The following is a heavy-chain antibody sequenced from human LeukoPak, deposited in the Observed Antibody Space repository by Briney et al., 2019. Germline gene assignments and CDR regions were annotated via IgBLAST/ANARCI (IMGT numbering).Heavy chain of an antibody. Sequence: PGGSLRLSCAASGFTFSSYAMSWVRQAPGKGLEWVSAISGSGGSTYYADSVKGRFTISRDNSKNTLYLQMNSLRAEDTAVYYCAKDYYGSGSYWSNWFDPWGQGTLVTVSS. CDR2: ISGSGGST. V-gene: IGHV3-23*01. CDR3: AKDYYGSGSYWSNWFDP. CDR1: GFTFSSYA. J-gene: IGHJ5*02. D-gene: IGHD3-10*01.